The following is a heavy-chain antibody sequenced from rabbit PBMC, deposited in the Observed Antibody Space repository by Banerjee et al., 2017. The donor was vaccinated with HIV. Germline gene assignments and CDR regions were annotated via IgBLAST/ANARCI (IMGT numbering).Heavy chain of an antibody. CDR2: IFTGGTGSA. J-gene: IGHJ3*01. CDR3: ARDLGTDSRGFDL. CDR1: GLDFTNNYV. Sequence: QSLEESGGDLVQPEGSLTLTCKASGLDFTNNYVMCWVRQAPGKGLEWIACIFTGGTGSAYYASWAKGRFTISKTSSTTVTLQMTSLTAADTATYFCARDLGTDSRGFDLWGPGTLVTVS. V-gene: IGHV1S40*01. D-gene: IGHD4-2*01.